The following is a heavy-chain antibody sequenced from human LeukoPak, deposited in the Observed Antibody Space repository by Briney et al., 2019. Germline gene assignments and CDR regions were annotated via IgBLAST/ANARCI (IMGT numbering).Heavy chain of an antibody. CDR3: ATELRESGASSRNAFDI. J-gene: IGHJ3*02. D-gene: IGHD2-15*01. Sequence: GGSLRLSCTASGFTFSTYWMHWVRQAPGKGLVWVSLINSDGSYTDFADSVKGRFTISRDNAQSTLCLQMNSLRAEDTAVYYCATELRESGASSRNAFDIWGQGTVVSVSS. CDR2: INSDGSYT. CDR1: GFTFSTYW. V-gene: IGHV3-74*01.